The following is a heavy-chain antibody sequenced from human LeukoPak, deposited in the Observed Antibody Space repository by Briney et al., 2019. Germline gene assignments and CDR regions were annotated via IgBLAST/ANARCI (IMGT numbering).Heavy chain of an antibody. CDR2: IREDGSEK. D-gene: IGHD6-25*01. Sequence: GGSLRLSCAASGFTFSSSWMTWVRQAPGKGLEWVASIREDGSEKTSVDSVKGRFTISRDNAKNSLYLQMNSLRAEDTAVYYCARSAWDYWGQGTLVTVSS. CDR3: ARSAWDY. J-gene: IGHJ4*02. CDR1: GFTFSSSW. V-gene: IGHV3-7*03.